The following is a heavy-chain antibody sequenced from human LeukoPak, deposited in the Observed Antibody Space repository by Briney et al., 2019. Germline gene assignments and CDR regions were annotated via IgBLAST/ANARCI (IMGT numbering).Heavy chain of an antibody. Sequence: GGSLRLSCAASGFTFSSYGMHWVRQAPGKGLEWISSISSSSRYIYYADSVKGRFTISRDNAKNSLYLQMNSLRAEDTAVYYCARDGYSFGHDFDYWGQGTLVTVSS. CDR2: ISSSSRYI. D-gene: IGHD5-18*01. CDR1: GFTFSSYG. V-gene: IGHV3-21*01. CDR3: ARDGYSFGHDFDY. J-gene: IGHJ4*02.